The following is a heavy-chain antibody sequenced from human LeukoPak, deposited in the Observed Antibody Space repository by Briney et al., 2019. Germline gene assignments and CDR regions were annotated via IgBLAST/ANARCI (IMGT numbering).Heavy chain of an antibody. CDR1: GGSFSGYY. Sequence: PSETLSLTCAVYGGSFSGYYWSWIRQPPGKGLEWMGEINHSGSTNYNPSLKSRVTISVDTSKNQFSLKLSSVTAADTAVYYCARGRGYSYGYGNSVFGFDYWGQGTLVTVSS. CDR3: ARGRGYSYGYGNSVFGFDY. V-gene: IGHV4-34*01. J-gene: IGHJ4*02. CDR2: INHSGST. D-gene: IGHD5-18*01.